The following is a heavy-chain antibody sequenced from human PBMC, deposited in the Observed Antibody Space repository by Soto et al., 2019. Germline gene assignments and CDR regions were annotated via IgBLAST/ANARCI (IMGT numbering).Heavy chain of an antibody. CDR3: ARPSYSSSWRQNYYYYGMDV. J-gene: IGHJ6*02. CDR1: GYSFTSYW. Sequence: PGESLKISCKGSGYSFTSYWIGWVRQMPGKGLEWMGIIYPGDSDTRYSPSFQGQVTISADKSISTAYLQWGSLKASDTAMYYCARPSYSSSWRQNYYYYGMDVWGQGTTVTVSS. D-gene: IGHD6-13*01. V-gene: IGHV5-51*01. CDR2: IYPGDSDT.